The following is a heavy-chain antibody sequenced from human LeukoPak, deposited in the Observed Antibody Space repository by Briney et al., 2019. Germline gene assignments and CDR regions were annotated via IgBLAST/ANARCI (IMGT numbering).Heavy chain of an antibody. V-gene: IGHV1-69*04. Sequence: SVKVSCKASGDTFSSYAISWVRQAPGQGLEWMGRIIPILGIANYAQKFQGRVTITADKSTSTAYMELSSLRSEDTAVYYCASGDVAAIAARPEAFDYWGQGTLVTVSS. CDR2: IIPILGIA. J-gene: IGHJ4*02. CDR3: ASGDVAAIAARPEAFDY. D-gene: IGHD6-6*01. CDR1: GDTFSSYA.